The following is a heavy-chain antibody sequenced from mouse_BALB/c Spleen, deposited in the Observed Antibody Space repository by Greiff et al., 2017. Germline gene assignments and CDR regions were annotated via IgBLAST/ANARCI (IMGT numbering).Heavy chain of an antibody. CDR2: ITVKSDNYGA. CDR1: GFTFSNYW. Sequence: VKLMETGGGLVRPGNSLKLSCVTSGFTFSNYWMHWLRQPPGKRLEWIAVITVKSDNYGANYAVSVKGRFTISRDDSKSSVYLQMSRLSEEDTATYYCTMTSWFAYWGQGTLVTVSA. CDR3: TMTSWFAY. V-gene: IGHV13-2*02. J-gene: IGHJ3*01.